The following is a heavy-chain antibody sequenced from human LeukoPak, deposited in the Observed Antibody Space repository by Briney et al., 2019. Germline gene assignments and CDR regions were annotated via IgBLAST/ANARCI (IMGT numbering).Heavy chain of an antibody. V-gene: IGHV1-69*01. D-gene: IGHD3-10*01. Sequence: SVKVSCKASGGTFSSYAISWVRQAPGQGLEWMGGIIPIFGTANYAQKFQGRVTITADESTSTACMELSSLRSEDTAVYYCARIMVRGVIASRRDYYYGMDVWGKGTTVTVSS. CDR1: GGTFSSYA. CDR2: IIPIFGTA. CDR3: ARIMVRGVIASRRDYYYGMDV. J-gene: IGHJ6*04.